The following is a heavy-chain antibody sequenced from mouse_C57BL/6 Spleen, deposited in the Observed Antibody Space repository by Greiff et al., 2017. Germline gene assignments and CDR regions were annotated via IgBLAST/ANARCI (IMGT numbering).Heavy chain of an antibody. CDR3: TRRGGYSFYYFDY. CDR2: IDPETGGT. Sequence: QVHVKQSGAELVRPGASVTLSCKASGYTFTDYEMHWVKQTPVHGLEWIGAIDPETGGTAYNQKFKGKAILTADKSSSTAYMELRSLTSEDSAVYYCTRRGGYSFYYFDYWGQGTTLTVSS. CDR1: GYTFTDYE. J-gene: IGHJ2*01. V-gene: IGHV1-15*01. D-gene: IGHD2-3*01.